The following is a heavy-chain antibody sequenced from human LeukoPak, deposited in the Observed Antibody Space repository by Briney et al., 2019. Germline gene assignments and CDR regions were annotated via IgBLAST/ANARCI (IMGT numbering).Heavy chain of an antibody. CDR2: ISAYNGNT. CDR1: GYTFTSYG. CDR3: ARVKGLYYYYYMDV. Sequence: GASVKVSCKASGYTFTSYGISWVRQAPGQGLEWMGWISAYNGNTNYAQKLQGRVTITTDTSTSTAYMELRSLRSDDTAVYYCARVKGLYYYYYMDVWGKGTTVTVSS. V-gene: IGHV1-18*01. J-gene: IGHJ6*03.